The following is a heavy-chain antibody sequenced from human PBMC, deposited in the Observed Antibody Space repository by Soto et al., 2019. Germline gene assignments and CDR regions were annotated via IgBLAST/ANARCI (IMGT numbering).Heavy chain of an antibody. CDR2: ISSGSEYI. J-gene: IGHJ6*02. V-gene: IGHV3-21*01. D-gene: IGHD6-13*01. CDR3: ATDGAAGSVMEV. Sequence: EMQLVESGGGLVKPGGSLRLSCAASGFTFSTYGMNWVRQAPGKGLEWVSSISSGSEYIYYADSLKGRLTIPRDNARNSLYLQLNSRRAEDTAVYYCATDGAAGSVMEVWGQGTTVTVSS. CDR1: GFTFSTYG.